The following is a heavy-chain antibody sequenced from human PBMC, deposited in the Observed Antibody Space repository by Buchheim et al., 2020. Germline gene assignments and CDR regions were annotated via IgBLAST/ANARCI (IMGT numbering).Heavy chain of an antibody. CDR3: ARGAETTVVTYNWFDP. CDR2: INHSGST. J-gene: IGHJ5*02. V-gene: IGHV4-34*01. Sequence: QVQLQQWGAGLLKPSETLSLTCVVYGGSFSGYYWSWIRQPPGKGLEWIREINHSGSTNYNPSLKNRVTISVATSKNQFSLKLSSVTAADTAVYYCARGAETTVVTYNWFDPWGQGTL. CDR1: GGSFSGYY. D-gene: IGHD4-23*01.